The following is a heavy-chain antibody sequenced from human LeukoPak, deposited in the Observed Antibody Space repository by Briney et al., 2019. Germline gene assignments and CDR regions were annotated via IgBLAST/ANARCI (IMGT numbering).Heavy chain of an antibody. V-gene: IGHV3-23*01. CDR2: LRGNGDT. Sequence: PGGSLRLSCAASGFSFSTYAMSWVREAPARGLEWVSSLRGNGDTFYADSVKGRFTVSRDDSRNTVYLQLNNLRVEDTAIYYCAKANWISSAEAVFWGQGTVVTVSS. CDR3: AKANWISSAEAVF. D-gene: IGHD2-2*03. CDR1: GFSFSTYA. J-gene: IGHJ4*02.